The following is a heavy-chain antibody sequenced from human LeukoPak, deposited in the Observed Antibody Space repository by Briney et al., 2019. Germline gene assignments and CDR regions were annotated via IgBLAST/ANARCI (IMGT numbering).Heavy chain of an antibody. Sequence: PSETLSLTCAVYGESFIHFYWTWIRQSPGRGLEWIGEINHSGSTNYNPSLKSRVTLSIGTSRNQFSLRLTSVTVADTAVYFCARRGRDSDWFPTTTDYWGQGSLVTVSS. D-gene: IGHD3-9*01. V-gene: IGHV4-34*01. CDR3: ARRGRDSDWFPTTTDY. CDR2: INHSGST. J-gene: IGHJ4*02. CDR1: GESFIHFY.